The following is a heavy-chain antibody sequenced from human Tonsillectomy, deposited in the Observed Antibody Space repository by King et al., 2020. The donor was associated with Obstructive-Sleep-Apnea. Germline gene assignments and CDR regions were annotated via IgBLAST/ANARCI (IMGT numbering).Heavy chain of an antibody. J-gene: IGHJ5*01. Sequence: TLKESGPTLVKPTQTLTLTCTFSGFSLSTTGVGVGWIRQPPGKALEWLALIYWNDDERYSPFLKTSLTITKGTLKNQVVLIMTNLDPVDTATYYCARSHSPMLRGIITSNWFDSWGQGTLVTVSS. V-gene: IGHV2-5*01. D-gene: IGHD3-10*01. CDR3: ARSHSPMLRGIITSNWFDS. CDR1: GFSLSTTGVG. CDR2: IYWNDDE.